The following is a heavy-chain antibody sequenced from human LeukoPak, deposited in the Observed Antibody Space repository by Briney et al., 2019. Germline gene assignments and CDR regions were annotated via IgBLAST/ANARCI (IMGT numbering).Heavy chain of an antibody. CDR1: GFTFSTYA. CDR3: ARDAPFVRAGFDR. J-gene: IGHJ4*02. Sequence: GGSLRLSCAASGFTFSTYAMHWVRQAPGKGLEWVADMSYDGNNEYYGDSVKGRFTISRDNSKNTLYLQMNSLRADVTAVYYCARDAPFVRAGFDRWGQGTLVTVSS. CDR2: MSYDGNNE. V-gene: IGHV3-30-3*01.